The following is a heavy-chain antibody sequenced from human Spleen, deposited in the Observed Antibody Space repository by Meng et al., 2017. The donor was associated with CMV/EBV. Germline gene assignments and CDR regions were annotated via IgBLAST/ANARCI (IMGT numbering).Heavy chain of an antibody. D-gene: IGHD2-2*01. CDR1: GYMFTGYY. CDR3: ARGRGGYCSSTSCLFDY. J-gene: IGHJ4*02. Sequence: ASVKVSCKASGYMFTGYYIHWVRQAPGQGHEWMGWINPNSGNTGYAQKFQGRVTITRNTSISTAYMELSSLRSEDTAVYYCARGRGGYCSSTSCLFDYWGQGTLVTVSS. CDR2: INPNSGNT. V-gene: IGHV1-8*03.